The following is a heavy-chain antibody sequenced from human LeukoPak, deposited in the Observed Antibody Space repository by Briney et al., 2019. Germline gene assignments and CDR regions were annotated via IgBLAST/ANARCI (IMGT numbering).Heavy chain of an antibody. V-gene: IGHV4-39*01. J-gene: IGHJ4*02. Sequence: SETLSLTCTVSGSSISSSSYYWGWIRQPPGKGLEWIGSIYYSGSTYYNPSLKSRVTISVDTSKNQFSLKLSSVTAADTAVYYCARHWGGLYDFWSGYYPDYWGQGTLVTVSS. CDR2: IYYSGST. D-gene: IGHD3-3*01. CDR1: GSSISSSSYY. CDR3: ARHWGGLYDFWSGYYPDY.